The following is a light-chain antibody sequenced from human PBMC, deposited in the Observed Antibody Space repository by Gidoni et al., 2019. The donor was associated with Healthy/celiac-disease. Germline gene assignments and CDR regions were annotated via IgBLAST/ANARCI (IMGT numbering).Light chain of an antibody. J-gene: IGLJ1*01. Sequence: QSALTQPASVSGSPGQSITISCTGTSSDVGSYNLVSWYPQHPGKAPKLMIYEGSKRPSGVSNRFSGSKSGNTASLTISGLQAEDEADYYCCSYAGSSLYVFGTGTKVTVL. V-gene: IGLV2-23*01. CDR1: SSDVGSYNL. CDR3: CSYAGSSLYV. CDR2: EGS.